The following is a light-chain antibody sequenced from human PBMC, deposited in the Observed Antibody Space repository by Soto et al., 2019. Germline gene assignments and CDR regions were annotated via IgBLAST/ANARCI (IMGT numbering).Light chain of an antibody. Sequence: DIQLTQSPSLLSASIGDRVTITCRASHDISTFLAWYQQKPGKAPKLLIYAASTLQSGVPSRFSGSGSGTDFTLTISCLQSEDFATYYCQQYYSYPYTFGQGTKLEIK. J-gene: IGKJ2*01. CDR3: QQYYSYPYT. V-gene: IGKV1-9*01. CDR2: AAS. CDR1: HDISTF.